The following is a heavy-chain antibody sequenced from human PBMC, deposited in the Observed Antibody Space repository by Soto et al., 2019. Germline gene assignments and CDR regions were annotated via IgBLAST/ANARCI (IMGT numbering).Heavy chain of an antibody. CDR2: ISAYNGNT. CDR3: AREVRGVIITDYYYYGMDV. D-gene: IGHD3-10*01. Sequence: ASVKVSCKASGYTFTSYGISWVRQAPGQGLEWMEWISAYNGNTNYAQKLQGRVTMTTDTSTSTAYMELRSLRSDDTAVYYCAREVRGVIITDYYYYGMDVWGQGTTVTVSS. V-gene: IGHV1-18*04. J-gene: IGHJ6*02. CDR1: GYTFTSYG.